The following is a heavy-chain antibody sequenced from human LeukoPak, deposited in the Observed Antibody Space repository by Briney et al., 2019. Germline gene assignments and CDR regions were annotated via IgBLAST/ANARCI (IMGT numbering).Heavy chain of an antibody. D-gene: IGHD5-18*01. CDR3: ARGYLVLRDY. V-gene: IGHV3-30*03. Sequence: GGSLRLSCAASGFTFSSYGMHWVRQAPGKGLEWVAVISYDGSNKYYADSVKGRFTISRDNSKNTLYLQMNSLRAEDTAVYYCARGYLVLRDYWGRGTLVIVSS. CDR1: GFTFSSYG. J-gene: IGHJ4*02. CDR2: ISYDGSNK.